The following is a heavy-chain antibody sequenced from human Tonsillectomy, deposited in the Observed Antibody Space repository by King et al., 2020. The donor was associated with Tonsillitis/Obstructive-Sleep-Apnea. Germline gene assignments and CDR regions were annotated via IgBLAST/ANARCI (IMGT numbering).Heavy chain of an antibody. CDR2: IHGVGRSS. Sequence: VQLVESGGGLVQPGGSLRLSCAASGFSFSSYWMHWVRQAPGKGLVWVSRIHGVGRSSSYADSVKGRFTISRDNAKNTLYLQMNSLSAEDTAVYYCARDLPPTTYWGQGTLVAVSS. CDR1: GFSFSSYW. J-gene: IGHJ4*02. CDR3: ARDLPPTTY. D-gene: IGHD5-12*01. V-gene: IGHV3-74*01.